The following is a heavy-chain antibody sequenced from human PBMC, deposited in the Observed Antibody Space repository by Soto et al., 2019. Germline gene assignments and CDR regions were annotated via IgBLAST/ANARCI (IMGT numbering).Heavy chain of an antibody. J-gene: IGHJ3*02. CDR2: IYYSGST. CDR3: ARVDFWSGSLGAFDI. D-gene: IGHD3-3*01. Sequence: SETLSLTCTVSGGSISSYYWRWIRQPPGKGLEWIGYIYYSGSTNYNPSLKSRVTISVDTSKNQFSLKLSSVTAADTAVYYCARVDFWSGSLGAFDIWGQGTMVTVSS. CDR1: GGSISSYY. V-gene: IGHV4-59*01.